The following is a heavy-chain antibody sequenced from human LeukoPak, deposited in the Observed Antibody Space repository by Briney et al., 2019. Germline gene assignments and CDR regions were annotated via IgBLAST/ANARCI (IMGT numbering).Heavy chain of an antibody. CDR1: GFTFSSYA. Sequence: HPGGSLRLSCAASGFTFSSYAMHWVRQAPGKGLEWVSAISGSGGSTYYADSVKGRFTISRDNSKNTLYLQMNSLRAEDTAVYYCAGYCSSTSCLNGFDPWGQGTLVTVSS. CDR2: ISGSGGST. J-gene: IGHJ5*02. CDR3: AGYCSSTSCLNGFDP. D-gene: IGHD2-2*01. V-gene: IGHV3-23*01.